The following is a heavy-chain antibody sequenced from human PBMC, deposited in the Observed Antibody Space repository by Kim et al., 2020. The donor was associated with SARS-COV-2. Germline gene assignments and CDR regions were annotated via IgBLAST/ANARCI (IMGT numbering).Heavy chain of an antibody. J-gene: IGHJ4*02. D-gene: IGHD5-12*01. CDR3: ARDKMATITSCFDY. Sequence: ADSVKGRFTISRDNSKNTLYLQMNSLRAEDTAVYYCARDKMATITSCFDYWGQGTLVTVSS. V-gene: IGHV3-33*01.